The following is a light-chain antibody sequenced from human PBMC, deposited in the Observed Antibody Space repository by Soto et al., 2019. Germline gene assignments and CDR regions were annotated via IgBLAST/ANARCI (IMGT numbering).Light chain of an antibody. V-gene: IGKV1-39*01. J-gene: IGKJ4*01. Sequence: DIQMTQSPSSLSASVGDRVTITCRASQSISSYLNWYQQKPGKAPKLLIYAASSLQSGVPSRFSGSGSGTDFTLTISSLQPEDFANYYCQQSYSTPPTFGGGTKVEIK. CDR3: QQSYSTPPT. CDR1: QSISSY. CDR2: AAS.